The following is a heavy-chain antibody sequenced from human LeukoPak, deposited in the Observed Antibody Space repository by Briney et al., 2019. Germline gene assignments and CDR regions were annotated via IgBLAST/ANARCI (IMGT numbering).Heavy chain of an antibody. CDR3: ARDVLYDSSGYYSDY. J-gene: IGHJ4*02. Sequence: GGSLRLSCAASGFTFDDYGMSWVRQAPGKGLEWVSGINWNGGSTGYADSVKGRFTISRDNTKKSLYLQMNSMRAEDTALYYCARDVLYDSSGYYSDYWGQGTLVTVSS. D-gene: IGHD3-22*01. CDR1: GFTFDDYG. CDR2: INWNGGST. V-gene: IGHV3-20*04.